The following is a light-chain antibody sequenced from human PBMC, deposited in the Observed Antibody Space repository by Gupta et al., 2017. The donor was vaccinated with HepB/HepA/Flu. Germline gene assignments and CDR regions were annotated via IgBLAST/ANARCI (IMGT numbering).Light chain of an antibody. CDR3: QVWDTSGDHPV. J-gene: IGLJ1*01. V-gene: IGLV3-21*03. Sequence: SYVLTQPRSVSVAPGKTARITCGGDDIGGKSVHWYQQKAGQAPMVVVHDDTDRPSGIPERFSGSNSGYTATLTITRVEAGDEADYYCQVWDTSGDHPVFGTGTKVTV. CDR2: DDT. CDR1: DIGGKS.